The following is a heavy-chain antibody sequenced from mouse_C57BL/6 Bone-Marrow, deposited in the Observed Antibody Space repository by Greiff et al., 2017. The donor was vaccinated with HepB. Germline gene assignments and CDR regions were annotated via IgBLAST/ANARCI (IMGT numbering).Heavy chain of an antibody. CDR3: ARDVWLRRTPPFDY. D-gene: IGHD2-2*01. J-gene: IGHJ2*01. V-gene: IGHV1-72*01. CDR1: GYTFTSYW. CDR2: IDPSSGGT. Sequence: QVQLQQPGAELVKPGASVKLSCKASGYTFTSYWMHWVKQRPGRGLEWIGRIDPSSGGTKYNEKFKSKATLTVDKPSSTAYMQLSSLTSEDSAVYYCARDVWLRRTPPFDYWGQGTTLTVSS.